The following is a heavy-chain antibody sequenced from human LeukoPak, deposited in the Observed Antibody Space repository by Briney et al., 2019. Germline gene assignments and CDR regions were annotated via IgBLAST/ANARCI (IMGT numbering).Heavy chain of an antibody. J-gene: IGHJ3*02. Sequence: SETLSLTCTVSGGSISSYYWNWIRQPPGKGLEWIGYIYTSGSTNYNPSLKSRVTLSIDTSKNQFSLKLRSVTAADTAVYYCARDLVTVTKGFDIWGQGTMFSVSS. CDR3: ARDLVTVTKGFDI. V-gene: IGHV4-59*01. D-gene: IGHD4-17*01. CDR1: GGSISSYY. CDR2: IYTSGST.